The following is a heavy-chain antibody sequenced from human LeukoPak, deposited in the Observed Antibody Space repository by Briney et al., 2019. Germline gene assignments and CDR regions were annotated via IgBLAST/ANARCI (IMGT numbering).Heavy chain of an antibody. J-gene: IGHJ3*02. V-gene: IGHV7-4-1*02. CDR1: GYIFTSYY. Sequence: GASVKVSCKASGYIFTSYYIHWVRQAPGQGLEWMGWINTNTGNPTYAQGFTGRFVFSLDTSVSTAYLQISSLKAEDTAVYYCARDRWELLPSAVDAFDIWGQGTMVTVSS. D-gene: IGHD1-26*01. CDR2: INTNTGNP. CDR3: ARDRWELLPSAVDAFDI.